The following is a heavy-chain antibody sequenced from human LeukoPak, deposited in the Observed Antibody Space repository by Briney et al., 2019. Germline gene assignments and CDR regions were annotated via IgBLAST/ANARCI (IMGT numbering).Heavy chain of an antibody. D-gene: IGHD6-19*01. CDR2: INPNSGGT. CDR3: ARDFAGYSSGWYSGYYFDY. V-gene: IGHV1-2*02. CDR1: GYTFTGYY. Sequence: GASVKASCKASGYTFTGYYMHWVRQAPGQGLEWMGWINPNSGGTNYAQKFQGRVTMTRDTSISTAYMELSRLGSDDTAVYYCARDFAGYSSGWYSGYYFDYWGQGTLVTVSS. J-gene: IGHJ4*02.